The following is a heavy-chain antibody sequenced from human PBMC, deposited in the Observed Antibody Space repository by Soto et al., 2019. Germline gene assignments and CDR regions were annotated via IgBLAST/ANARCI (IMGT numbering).Heavy chain of an antibody. V-gene: IGHV4-4*07. CDR2: IYTSGST. Sequence: SETLSLTCTVSGGSISSYYWRWIRQPAGQGLERIGRIYTSGSTNYNPSLKSRVTISLDTSKNEFKLRLRSLTDVDTAICYCARASGSYLQEPFTRGQ. D-gene: IGHD1-26*01. CDR3: ARASGSYLQEPFT. CDR1: GGSISSYY. J-gene: IGHJ3*01.